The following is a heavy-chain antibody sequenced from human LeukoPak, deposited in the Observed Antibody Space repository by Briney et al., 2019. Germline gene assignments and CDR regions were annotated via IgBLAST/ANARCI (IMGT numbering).Heavy chain of an antibody. CDR2: IYTSGST. CDR3: AREYDSSGSTGAFDI. V-gene: IGHV4-61*02. CDR1: GGSISSGSYY. J-gene: IGHJ3*02. D-gene: IGHD3-22*01. Sequence: SETLSLTCTVSGGSISSGSYYWRWIRQPAGKGLEWIGRIYTSGSTNYNPSLKSRVTISVDTSKNQFSLKLSSVTAADTAVYYCAREYDSSGSTGAFDIWGQGTMVTVSS.